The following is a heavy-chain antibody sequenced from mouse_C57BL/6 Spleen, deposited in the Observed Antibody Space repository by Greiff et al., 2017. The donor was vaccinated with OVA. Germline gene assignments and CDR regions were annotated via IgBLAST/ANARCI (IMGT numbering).Heavy chain of an antibody. CDR1: GYTFTSYW. D-gene: IGHD1-2*01. J-gene: IGHJ2*01. CDR3: ARRGLRLLDY. CDR2: IDPSDSYT. V-gene: IGHV1-69*01. Sequence: QVQLQQPGAELVMPGASVKLSCKASGYTFTSYWMHWVKQRPGQGLEWIGEIDPSDSYTNYNLKFKGKSTLTVDKSSSTAYMQLSSLTSEDSAVYYCARRGLRLLDYWGQGTTLTVSS.